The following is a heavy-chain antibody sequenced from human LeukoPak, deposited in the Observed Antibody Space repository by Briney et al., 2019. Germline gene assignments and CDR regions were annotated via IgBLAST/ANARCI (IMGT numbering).Heavy chain of an antibody. V-gene: IGHV4-61*02. CDR1: GGSISSGSYY. J-gene: IGHJ3*02. CDR2: IYTSGST. Sequence: SEILSLTCTVSGGSISSGSYYWSWIRQPAGKGLEWIGRIYTSGSTNYNPSLKSRVTISVDTSKNQFSLKLSSVTAADTAVYYCARTYYDFWSGTPYAFDIWGQGTMVTVSS. CDR3: ARTYYDFWSGTPYAFDI. D-gene: IGHD3-3*01.